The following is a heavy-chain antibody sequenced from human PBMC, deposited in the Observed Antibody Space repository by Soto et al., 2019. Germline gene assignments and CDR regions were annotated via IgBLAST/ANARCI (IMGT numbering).Heavy chain of an antibody. CDR3: AKGSPGXXDSFDH. Sequence: GGSLRLSCAASGCTFKTYTMNWVRQAPGQGLEWVSAIIGSGTDTYYADSVKGRFTISRDNSKNTLYLLMNSRRAEDTAVYYSAKGSPGXXDSFDHWGQGPLVTVSS. CDR1: GCTFKTYT. CDR2: IIGSGTDT. D-gene: IGHD3-22*01. V-gene: IGHV3-23*01. J-gene: IGHJ4*02.